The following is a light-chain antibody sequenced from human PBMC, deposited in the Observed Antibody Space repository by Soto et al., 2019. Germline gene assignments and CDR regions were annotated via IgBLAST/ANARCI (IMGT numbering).Light chain of an antibody. V-gene: IGLV2-14*01. CDR3: ASYAGSTTLL. J-gene: IGLJ1*01. Sequence: QSALTQPASVSGSRGQSITIACTGTSSDVGGYKYVSWYQQHPDKAPKLLIYEVSNRPSGVSNRFSGSKSGNTASLTISGLQAEDEADFYCASYAGSTTLLFGSGTKVTVL. CDR1: SSDVGGYKY. CDR2: EVS.